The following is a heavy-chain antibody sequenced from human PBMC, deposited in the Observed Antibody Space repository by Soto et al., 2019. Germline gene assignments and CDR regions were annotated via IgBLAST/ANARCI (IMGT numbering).Heavy chain of an antibody. CDR2: ISGSGGTT. Sequence: GGSLRLSCAASGFRFSDYAMNWVRQAPGKGLEWVSSISGSGGTTYYADSVKGRFTISRDNSKNTVYLQMHSRRADDTAVYYCAKDRVIITGAPLDYWGQGTLVTVSS. J-gene: IGHJ4*02. V-gene: IGHV3-23*01. CDR3: AKDRVIITGAPLDY. CDR1: GFRFSDYA. D-gene: IGHD3-16*01.